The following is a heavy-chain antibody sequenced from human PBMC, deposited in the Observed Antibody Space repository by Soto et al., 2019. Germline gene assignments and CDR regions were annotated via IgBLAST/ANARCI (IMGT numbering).Heavy chain of an antibody. V-gene: IGHV4-31*03. CDR3: ARSVDP. J-gene: IGHJ5*02. Sequence: QVQLQESGPGLVKPSQTLSLTCTVSGGSISSGGYYWSWIRQHPGKGLEWIGYIFYSGTTYYNPSLXSXXTISVDTSKNQFSLRLSSVTAAATAVYYCARSVDPWGQGTLVTVSS. CDR1: GGSISSGGYY. CDR2: IFYSGTT.